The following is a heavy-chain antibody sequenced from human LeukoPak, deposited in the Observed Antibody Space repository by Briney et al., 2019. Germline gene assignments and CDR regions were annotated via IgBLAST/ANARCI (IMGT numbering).Heavy chain of an antibody. Sequence: GGSLRLSCAASGFTVSSNYMSWIRQAPGKGLEWVSYISSSSTYTNYADSVKGRFTISRDNAKNSLYLQMNSLRAEDTAVYYCARDGLYSSSWYAFDIWGQGTMVTVSS. J-gene: IGHJ3*02. CDR1: GFTVSSNY. CDR2: ISSSSTYT. CDR3: ARDGLYSSSWYAFDI. D-gene: IGHD6-13*01. V-gene: IGHV3-11*05.